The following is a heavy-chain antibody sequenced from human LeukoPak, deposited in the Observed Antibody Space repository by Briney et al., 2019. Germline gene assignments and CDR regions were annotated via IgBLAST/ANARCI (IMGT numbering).Heavy chain of an antibody. CDR2: VSGSGRNT. Sequence: GGSLRLSCAVSGFTFSGFWMSWSRQAPGKGLEWVSSVSGSGRNTFYPDSVEGRFTISRDNSKNTVYLQMNSLRADDTAVYYCVKSRRVGANQRGLFDYWGQGTLVTVSP. D-gene: IGHD1-26*01. J-gene: IGHJ4*02. V-gene: IGHV3-23*01. CDR1: GFTFSGFW. CDR3: VKSRRVGANQRGLFDY.